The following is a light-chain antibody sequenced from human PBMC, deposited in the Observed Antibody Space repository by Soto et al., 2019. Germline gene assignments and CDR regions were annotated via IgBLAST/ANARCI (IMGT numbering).Light chain of an antibody. V-gene: IGLV1-40*01. CDR3: QSYDTSLSGVI. Sequence: QSVLTQTPSVSGAPGQKITMSCTGSSSNIGAGYDVHWYQQIPGAAPRLLIYADNNRPSGVPDRFSASKSGTSASLAITGLQGEDEANYYCQSYDTSLSGVIFGAGTKLTVL. CDR1: SSNIGAGYD. J-gene: IGLJ2*01. CDR2: ADN.